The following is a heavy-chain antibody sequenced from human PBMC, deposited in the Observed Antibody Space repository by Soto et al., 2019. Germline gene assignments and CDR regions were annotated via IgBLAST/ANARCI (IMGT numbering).Heavy chain of an antibody. V-gene: IGHV3-30-3*01. CDR3: ARDWIEGVVVVAATPFLDY. CDR1: GFTFSSYA. J-gene: IGHJ4*02. CDR2: ISYDGSNK. D-gene: IGHD2-15*01. Sequence: GGSLRLSCAASGFTFSSYAMHWVRQAPGKGLEWVAVISYDGSNKYYADSVKGRFTISRDNSKNTLYLQMNSLRAEDTAVYYCARDWIEGVVVVAATPFLDYWGQGTLVTVSS.